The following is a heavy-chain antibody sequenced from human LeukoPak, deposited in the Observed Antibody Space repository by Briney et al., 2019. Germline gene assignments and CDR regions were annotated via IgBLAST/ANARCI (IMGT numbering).Heavy chain of an antibody. CDR2: INPNSGAT. CDR1: GYTFTGYF. V-gene: IGHV1-2*02. Sequence: ASVKVSCKASGYTFTGYFLNWVRQAPGQGLEWMGWINPNSGATNYAPKFPGRVTITRDTSITTAYMELSSLRSDDTAVYYCAIKLVVPAALDYWGPGTVVTVSS. D-gene: IGHD2-2*01. J-gene: IGHJ4*02. CDR3: AIKLVVPAALDY.